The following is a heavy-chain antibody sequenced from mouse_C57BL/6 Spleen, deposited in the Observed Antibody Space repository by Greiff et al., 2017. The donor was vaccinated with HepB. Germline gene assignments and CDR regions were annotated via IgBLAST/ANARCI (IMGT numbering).Heavy chain of an antibody. D-gene: IGHD2-5*01. V-gene: IGHV5-17*01. J-gene: IGHJ2*01. CDR2: ISSGSSTI. CDR3: ARTYYSNYRGYFDY. CDR1: GFTFSDYG. Sequence: EVNLVESGGGLVKPGGSLKLSCAASGFTFSDYGMHWVRQAPEKGLEWVAYISSGSSTIYYADTVKGRFTISRDNAKNTLFLQMTSLRSEDTAMYYCARTYYSNYRGYFDYWGQGTTLTVSS.